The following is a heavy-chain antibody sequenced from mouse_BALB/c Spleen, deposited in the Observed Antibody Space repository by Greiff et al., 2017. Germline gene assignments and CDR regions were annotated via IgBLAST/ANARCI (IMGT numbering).Heavy chain of an antibody. Sequence: VQLQQSGPQLVRPGASVKISCKASGYSFTSYWMHWVKQRPGQGLEWIGMIDPSDSETRLNQKFKDKATLTVDKSSSTAYMQLSSTTSEDSAVYYCARSGSPYAMDYWGQGTSVTVSS. CDR1: GYSFTSYW. D-gene: IGHD3-1*01. J-gene: IGHJ4*01. V-gene: IGHV1S126*01. CDR2: IDPSDSET. CDR3: ARSGSPYAMDY.